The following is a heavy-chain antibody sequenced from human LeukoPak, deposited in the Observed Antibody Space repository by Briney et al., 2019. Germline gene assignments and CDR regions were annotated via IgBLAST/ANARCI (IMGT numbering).Heavy chain of an antibody. Sequence: GGTLRLSCAASGFTFSSYGMSWVRQAPGKGLEWVSAVSGSGGTTHYADSVKGRFTISRDNAKNSLYLQINSLRAEDTAVYYCAELGITMIGGVWGKGTTVTISS. V-gene: IGHV3-23*01. J-gene: IGHJ6*04. CDR1: GFTFSSYG. CDR3: AELGITMIGGV. D-gene: IGHD3-10*02. CDR2: VSGSGGTT.